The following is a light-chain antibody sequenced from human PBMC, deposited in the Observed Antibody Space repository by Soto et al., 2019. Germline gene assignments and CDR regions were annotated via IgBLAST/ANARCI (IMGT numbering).Light chain of an antibody. CDR1: QSVRNNN. CDR3: QQIGISVTT. Sequence: EIVLTQSPGTLSLSPGERATLSCRASQSVRNNNLAWYQQKPGQAPRLLIYGASTRATGIPDRFSGSGSGTEFTFTISRLEPEDFAVYYSQQIGISVTTFVQGTKVEIK. CDR2: GAS. V-gene: IGKV3-20*01. J-gene: IGKJ1*01.